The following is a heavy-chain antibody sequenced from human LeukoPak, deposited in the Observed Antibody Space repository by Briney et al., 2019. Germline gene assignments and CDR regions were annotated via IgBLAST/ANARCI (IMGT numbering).Heavy chain of an antibody. CDR3: AREDSAAYCTSSNCYGFDS. J-gene: IGHJ5*01. CDR1: SGSITNYF. V-gene: IGHV4-4*07. Sequence: PSETLSLTCTVSSGSITNYFWTWIRQPAGKGLEWIGRIYVSGLIFASGSTNYNPSLKSRVIISVDKPKKQVSLKLRSVTAADTAVYYCAREDSAAYCTSSNCYGFDSWGQGTLVTVSS. CDR2: IYVSGLIFASGST. D-gene: IGHD2-2*01.